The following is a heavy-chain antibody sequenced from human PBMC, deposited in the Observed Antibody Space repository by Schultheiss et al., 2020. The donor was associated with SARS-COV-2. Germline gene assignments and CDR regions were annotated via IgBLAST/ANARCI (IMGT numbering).Heavy chain of an antibody. J-gene: IGHJ5*02. V-gene: IGHV4-4*09. CDR3: ARVTKSTSCHIDP. D-gene: IGHD2-2*01. Sequence: SETLSLTCTVSGGSISSYYWSWIRQPPGKGLEWIGYIYHSGSTYYNPSLKSRVTISVDRSKNQFSLKLSSVTAADTAVYYCARVTKSTSCHIDPWGQGTLVTVSS. CDR2: IYHSGST. CDR1: GGSISSYY.